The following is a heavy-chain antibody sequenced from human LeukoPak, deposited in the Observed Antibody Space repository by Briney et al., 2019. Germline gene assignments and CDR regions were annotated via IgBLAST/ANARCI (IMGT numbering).Heavy chain of an antibody. CDR3: ARDKEWLFDY. J-gene: IGHJ4*02. D-gene: IGHD5-24*01. CDR1: GFTFSTYA. Sequence: PGRSLRLSCAASGFTFSTYAMHWVRQAPGKGLEWVALISYEGSNKYYADSVTGRFTISRDNSKNTLSLQMNSLRDEDTAVYFCARDKEWLFDYWGQGTLVTVSS. CDR2: ISYEGSNK. V-gene: IGHV3-30*01.